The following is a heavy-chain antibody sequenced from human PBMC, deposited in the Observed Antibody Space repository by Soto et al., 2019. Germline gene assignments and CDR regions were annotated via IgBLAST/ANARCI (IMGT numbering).Heavy chain of an antibody. J-gene: IGHJ6*02. CDR2: TYYRSKWYN. V-gene: IGHV6-1*01. Sequence: TLSLTCAISGDSVSSNSAAWNWIRQSPSRGLEWLGRTYYRSKWYNDYAVSVKSRITINPNTSKNQFSLQLNSVTPEDTAVYYCARVVLLWFGELFYSYGMDVWGQGTTVTVSS. CDR3: ARVVLLWFGELFYSYGMDV. D-gene: IGHD3-10*01. CDR1: GDSVSSNSAA.